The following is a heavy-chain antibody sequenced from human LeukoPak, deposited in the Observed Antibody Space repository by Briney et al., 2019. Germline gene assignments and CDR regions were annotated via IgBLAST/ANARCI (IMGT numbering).Heavy chain of an antibody. V-gene: IGHV3-30-3*01. J-gene: IGHJ6*02. CDR2: ISYDGSNK. CDR1: GFTFSSYA. D-gene: IGHD6-19*01. Sequence: QSGGSLRLSCAASGFTFSSYAMHWVRQAPGKGLEWVAVISYDGSNKYYADSVKGRFTISRDNSKNTLYLQMNSLRAEDTAVYYCASQENRYSSGWYDYGMDVWGQGTTVTVSS. CDR3: ASQENRYSSGWYDYGMDV.